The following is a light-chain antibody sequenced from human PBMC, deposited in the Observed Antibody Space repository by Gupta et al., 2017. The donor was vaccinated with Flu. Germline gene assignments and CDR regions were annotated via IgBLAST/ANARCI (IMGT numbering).Light chain of an antibody. Sequence: DIQMTQSPPSLSASVGDNTTITCRASQYIRRYLNWYQQKPGQAQHLLIYAASNRHSGVPARFSGSGSGTDFTLKISSVETEDAAIYYCKQSLRIPYTFGQGTQLE. CDR3: KQSLRIPYT. CDR2: AAS. CDR1: QYIRRY. V-gene: IGKV1-39*01. J-gene: IGKJ2*01.